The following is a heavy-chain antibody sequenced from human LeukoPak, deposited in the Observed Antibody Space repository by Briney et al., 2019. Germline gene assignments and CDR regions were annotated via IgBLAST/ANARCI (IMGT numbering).Heavy chain of an antibody. Sequence: GGSLRLSCGAAGFTFSSYAMAWVRQAPGKGLEWVSAIRGTGSSTYYADSVKCRVTISSDNSKSTMYWQMNSRRAEDTAIYFCTKEYDYSGYLGQGRGYFDYWGQGTLVTVSS. CDR3: TKEYDYSGYLGQGRGYFDY. V-gene: IGHV3-23*01. D-gene: IGHD3-22*01. CDR2: IRGTGSST. J-gene: IGHJ4*02. CDR1: GFTFSSYA.